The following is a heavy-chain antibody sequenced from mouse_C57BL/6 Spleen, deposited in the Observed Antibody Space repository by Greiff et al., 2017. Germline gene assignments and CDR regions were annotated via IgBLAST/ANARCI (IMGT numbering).Heavy chain of an antibody. CDR3: ASFYSKGYFDV. V-gene: IGHV5-6*01. Sequence: DVHLVESGGDLVKPGGSLKLSCAASGFTFSSYGMSWVRQTPDKRLEWVATISSGGSYTYYPDSVKGRFTISRDNAKNTLYLQMSSLKSEDTAMYYCASFYSKGYFDVWGTGTTVTVSS. J-gene: IGHJ1*03. CDR1: GFTFSSYG. D-gene: IGHD2-5*01. CDR2: ISSGGSYT.